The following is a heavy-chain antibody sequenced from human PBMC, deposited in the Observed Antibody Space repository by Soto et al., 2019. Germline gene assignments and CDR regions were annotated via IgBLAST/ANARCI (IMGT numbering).Heavy chain of an antibody. CDR3: AKVMQRLRWVVDF. D-gene: IGHD2-21*01. CDR1: DFPFGNHA. Sequence: EVQLLEFGGGLVHPGGSLRLSCGASDFPFGNHAMAWVRQAPGKGLEWVSTISGSGVATFYADSVKGRFTISRDNSKNTVSLQVTTLRDEDTAIYYCAKVMQRLRWVVDFWGQGTLVTVSS. V-gene: IGHV3-23*01. CDR2: ISGSGVAT. J-gene: IGHJ4*02.